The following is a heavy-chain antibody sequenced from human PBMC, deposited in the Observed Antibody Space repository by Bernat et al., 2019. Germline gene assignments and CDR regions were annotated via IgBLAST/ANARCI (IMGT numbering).Heavy chain of an antibody. V-gene: IGHV4-34*01. D-gene: IGHD3-16*01. Sequence: QVQLQQWGAGLLKPSETLSLTCAVYGGSFSGYYWSWLRQPPGKGLEWIGEITHSGSTNYNPSLKSRVTISVDTSKKQFSLRLSSVTAADTAVYYCAKSRRGGVPPGYVFWGQGTLVTVSS. J-gene: IGHJ4*02. CDR1: GGSFSGYY. CDR3: AKSRRGGVPPGYVF. CDR2: ITHSGST.